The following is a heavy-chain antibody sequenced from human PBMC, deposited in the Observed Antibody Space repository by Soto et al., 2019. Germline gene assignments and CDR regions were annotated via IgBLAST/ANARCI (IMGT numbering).Heavy chain of an antibody. J-gene: IGHJ4*02. CDR3: ASWLYYYDSSGYYYDYYFDY. D-gene: IGHD3-22*01. Sequence: SVKVSCKASGGTFSSYAISWVRQAPGQGLEWMGGIIHIFGTANYAQKFQGRVTITADKSTSTAYMELSSLRSEDTAVYYCASWLYYYDSSGYYYDYYFDYWGQGTLVTVSS. V-gene: IGHV1-69*06. CDR1: GGTFSSYA. CDR2: IIHIFGTA.